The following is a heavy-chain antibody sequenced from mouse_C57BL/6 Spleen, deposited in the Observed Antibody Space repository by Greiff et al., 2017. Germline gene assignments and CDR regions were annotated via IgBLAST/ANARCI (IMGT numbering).Heavy chain of an antibody. D-gene: IGHD3-2*02. V-gene: IGHV1-81*01. CDR3: ASYDSSGYVSYYAMDY. Sequence: QVQLQQSGAELARPGASVKLSCKASGYTFTSYGISWVKQRTGQGLEWIGEIYPRSGNTYYNEKFKGKATLTADKSSSTAYMELRSLTSEDSAVYFCASYDSSGYVSYYAMDYWGQGTSVTVSS. CDR2: IYPRSGNT. CDR1: GYTFTSYG. J-gene: IGHJ4*01.